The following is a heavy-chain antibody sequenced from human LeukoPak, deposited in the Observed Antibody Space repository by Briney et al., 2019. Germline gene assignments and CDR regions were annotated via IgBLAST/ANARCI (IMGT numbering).Heavy chain of an antibody. V-gene: IGHV1-69*04. CDR1: GGTFSTYA. Sequence: SVKVSCKASGGTFSTYAISWVRQAPGQGLEWMGRIVPMGDITNYAQRFQGRVTITADESTSTAYMELSSLRSEDTAVYYCARAHCSGGSCYSFYLDYWGQGTLVTVSS. CDR3: ARAHCSGGSCYSFYLDY. D-gene: IGHD2-15*01. CDR2: IVPMGDIT. J-gene: IGHJ4*02.